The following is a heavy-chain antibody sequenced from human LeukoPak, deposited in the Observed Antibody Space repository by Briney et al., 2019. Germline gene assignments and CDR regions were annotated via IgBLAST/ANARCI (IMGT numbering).Heavy chain of an antibody. Sequence: GGSLRLSCTASGFTFTNYWMYWVRQAPGKGLEWVANIKRDGSEKYYVDSVKGRFTISRDNAKNSLYLQMNSLRAEDTAVYYCARPTSSGVLKDDGFDIWGQGIMVTVSS. D-gene: IGHD6-6*01. CDR2: IKRDGSEK. CDR3: ARPTSSGVLKDDGFDI. V-gene: IGHV3-7*01. J-gene: IGHJ3*02. CDR1: GFTFTNYW.